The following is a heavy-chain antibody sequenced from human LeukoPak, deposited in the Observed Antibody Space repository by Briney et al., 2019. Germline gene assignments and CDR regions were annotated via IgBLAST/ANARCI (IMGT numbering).Heavy chain of an antibody. CDR2: IYYSGST. CDR3: ARALGSGSRSIDY. J-gene: IGHJ4*02. V-gene: IGHV4-30-4*01. D-gene: IGHD3-10*01. CDR1: GGSISSGDYY. Sequence: SQTLSLTCTVSGGSISSGDYYWSWIRQPPGKGLEWIGYIYYSGSTYYNPSLKSRVTISVDTSKNQFSLKLSSVTAADTAVYYCARALGSGSRSIDYWGQGTLVTVSS.